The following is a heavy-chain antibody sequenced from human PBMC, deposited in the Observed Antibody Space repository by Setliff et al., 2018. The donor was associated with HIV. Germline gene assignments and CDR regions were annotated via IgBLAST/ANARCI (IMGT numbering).Heavy chain of an antibody. CDR3: ARHEGRWLPYIGDY. CDR2: IYPGDSDI. J-gene: IGHJ4*02. CDR1: GDTFTNFW. Sequence: PGESLKISCKASGDTFTNFWIGWVRQVPGKGLEWMGNIYPGDSDIRYNPSFQGQVTISVDKSISPAYLQWSSLKASDTVIYYCARHEGRWLPYIGDYWGQGTLVTVSS. D-gene: IGHD5-12*01. V-gene: IGHV5-51*01.